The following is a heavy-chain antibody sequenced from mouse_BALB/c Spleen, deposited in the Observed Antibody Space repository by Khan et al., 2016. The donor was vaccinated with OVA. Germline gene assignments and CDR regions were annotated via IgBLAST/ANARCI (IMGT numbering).Heavy chain of an antibody. CDR1: GFSLTNYS. Sequence: QVQLKQSGPGLVQPSQSLSITCTVSGFSLTNYSLHWVRQSPGKGLEWLGVIWSAGSTDYNAAFISRLTIRKDNSRSQVFFKMNSLQPNDNAIYYCARRCYDYGRGASFAYWGQGTLVTVSA. V-gene: IGHV2-2*02. D-gene: IGHD2-4*01. J-gene: IGHJ3*01. CDR2: IWSAGST. CDR3: ARRCYDYGRGASFAY.